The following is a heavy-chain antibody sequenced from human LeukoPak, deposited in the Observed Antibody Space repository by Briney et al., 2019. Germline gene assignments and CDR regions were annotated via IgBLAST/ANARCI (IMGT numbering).Heavy chain of an antibody. CDR3: AKDTYNINYWFDP. CDR1: GFTFSSYG. J-gene: IGHJ5*02. CDR2: ISYDGSNK. D-gene: IGHD5-24*01. V-gene: IGHV3-30*18. Sequence: GGSLRFSCAASGFTFSSYGMHWVRQAPGKGLEWVAVISYDGSNKYYADSAKGRFTISRDNSKNTLYLQMNSLRAEDTAVYYCAKDTYNINYWFDPWGQGTLVTVSS.